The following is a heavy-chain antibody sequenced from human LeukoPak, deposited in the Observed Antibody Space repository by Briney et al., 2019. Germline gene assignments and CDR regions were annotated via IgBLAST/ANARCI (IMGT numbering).Heavy chain of an antibody. CDR2: IYYSGST. Sequence: SETPSLTCTVSGGSISSYYWSWIRQPPGKGLEWIGYIYYSGSTNCNPSLKSRVTISVDTSKNQFSLQLNSVTPEDTAVYYCARALSSSLFDYYYYYMDVWGKGTTVTVSS. J-gene: IGHJ6*03. CDR1: GGSISSYY. D-gene: IGHD2-2*01. V-gene: IGHV4-59*12. CDR3: ARALSSSLFDYYYYYMDV.